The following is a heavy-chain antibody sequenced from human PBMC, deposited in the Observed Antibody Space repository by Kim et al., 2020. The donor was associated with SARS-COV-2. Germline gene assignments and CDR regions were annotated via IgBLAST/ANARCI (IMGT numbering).Heavy chain of an antibody. D-gene: IGHD2-15*01. CDR3: LGGYYFDY. Sequence: ASVKVSCKTSGHTFTRDSIHWVRQAPGQGLEWLGGIDCGNGNAIYSQNFQSRVTFTTDTSASTGYMELSSLRSEDSAVYYCLGGYYFDYWGQGTLVTVSS. J-gene: IGHJ4*02. CDR2: IDCGNGNA. CDR1: GHTFTRDS. V-gene: IGHV1-3*01.